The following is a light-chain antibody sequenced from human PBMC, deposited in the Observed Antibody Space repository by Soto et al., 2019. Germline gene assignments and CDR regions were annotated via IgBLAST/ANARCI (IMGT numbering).Light chain of an antibody. CDR3: NSYTSSSSRV. CDR1: SSDAGGYNY. CDR2: DVS. V-gene: IGLV2-14*01. Sequence: QSVLTQPASVSGSPGQSITISCTGTSSDAGGYNYVSWYQQHPGKAPKLMIYDVSSRPSGVSNRFSGSKSGNTASLTISGLQAEDEADYYCNSYTSSSSRVFGTGTKVTVL. J-gene: IGLJ1*01.